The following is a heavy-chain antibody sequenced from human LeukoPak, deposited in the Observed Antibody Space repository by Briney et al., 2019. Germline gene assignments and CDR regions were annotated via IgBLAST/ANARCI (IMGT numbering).Heavy chain of an antibody. J-gene: IGHJ5*02. V-gene: IGHV1-69*13. CDR1: GGTFSSYA. D-gene: IGHD3-9*01. CDR2: IIPIFGTA. CDR3: ARDSTYYDILTGYTTVNWFDP. Sequence: SVKVSCKASGGTFSSYAISWVRQAPGQGLEWMGGIIPIFGTANYAQKFQGRVTITADESTSTAYMELSSLRSEDTTVYYCARDSTYYDILTGYTTVNWFDPWGQGTLVTVSS.